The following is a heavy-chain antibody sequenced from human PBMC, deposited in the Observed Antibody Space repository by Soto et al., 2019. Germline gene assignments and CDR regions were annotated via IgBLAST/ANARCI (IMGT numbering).Heavy chain of an antibody. V-gene: IGHV4-34*01. CDR1: GGSFSGYY. J-gene: IGHJ4*02. CDR2: INHSGST. D-gene: IGHD1-26*01. CDR3: ARALYYRFDY. Sequence: TSETLSLTCAVYGGSFSGYYWSWIRQPPGKGLEWIGEINHSGSTNYNPSLKSRVTISVDTSKNQFSLKLSSVTAADTAVYYCARALYYRFDYWGQGTLVTVSS.